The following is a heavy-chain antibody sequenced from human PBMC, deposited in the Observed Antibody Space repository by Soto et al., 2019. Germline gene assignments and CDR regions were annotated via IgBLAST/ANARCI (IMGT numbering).Heavy chain of an antibody. CDR3: ARTYYDILTGRRALFDY. V-gene: IGHV4-4*02. J-gene: IGHJ4*02. CDR2: IYHSGST. CDR1: GGSISSSNW. Sequence: QVQLQESGPGLVKPSGTLSLTCAVSGGSISSSNWWSWVRQPPGKGLEWIGEIYHSGSTNYNPSLKSRVTISVDKSKNQFSLKLSSVTAADTAVYYCARTYYDILTGRRALFDYWGQGTLVTVSS. D-gene: IGHD3-9*01.